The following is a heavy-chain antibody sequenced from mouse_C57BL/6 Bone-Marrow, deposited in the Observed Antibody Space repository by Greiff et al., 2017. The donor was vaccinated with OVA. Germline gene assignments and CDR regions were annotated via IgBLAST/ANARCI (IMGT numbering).Heavy chain of an antibody. Sequence: QVHVKQSGAELARPGASVKLSCKASGYTFTSYGISWVKQRPGQGLEWIGEIYPRSGNTYYNEKFKGKATLTADKSSSTAYMELRSLTSEDSAVCFSASAAYYSNYLDYYAMDYWGQGTSVTVSS. V-gene: IGHV1-81*01. J-gene: IGHJ4*01. CDR1: GYTFTSYG. CDR3: ASAAYYSNYLDYYAMDY. D-gene: IGHD2-5*01. CDR2: IYPRSGNT.